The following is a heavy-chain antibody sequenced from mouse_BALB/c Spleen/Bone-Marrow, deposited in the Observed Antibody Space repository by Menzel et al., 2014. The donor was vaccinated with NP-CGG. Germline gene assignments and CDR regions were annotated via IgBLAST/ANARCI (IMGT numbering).Heavy chain of an antibody. CDR1: GYAFSTYW. Sequence: VQLQQSGAELVRPESSVKISCKASGYAFSTYWMIWVKQRPGQGLEWIGQIYPGDGDTNYNGKFKGKATLTEDKSSNTAYMQLSSLTSEDSADYFCARGARSAMDYWGQGTSVTVSS. CDR3: ARGARSAMDY. CDR2: IYPGDGDT. V-gene: IGHV1-80*01. J-gene: IGHJ4*01.